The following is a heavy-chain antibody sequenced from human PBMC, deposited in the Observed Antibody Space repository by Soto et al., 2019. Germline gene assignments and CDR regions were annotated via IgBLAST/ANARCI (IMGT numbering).Heavy chain of an antibody. Sequence: GGSLRLSCAASGFAITNTFLTWVRQAPGKGLEWVSIVYSGGSTYYADSVKGRFTISRDTSKNTVHLQMSSLRAEDTAVYYCARSPKIPSTGSYFDYWGQGTQVTVSS. D-gene: IGHD3-10*01. V-gene: IGHV3-53*01. J-gene: IGHJ4*02. CDR3: ARSPKIPSTGSYFDY. CDR2: VYSGGST. CDR1: GFAITNTF.